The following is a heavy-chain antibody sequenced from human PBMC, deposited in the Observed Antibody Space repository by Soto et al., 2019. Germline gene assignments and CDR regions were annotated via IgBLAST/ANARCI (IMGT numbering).Heavy chain of an antibody. CDR2: IYYSGST. CDR3: ARGVKYYDFWSGYNIQFDY. J-gene: IGHJ4*02. V-gene: IGHV4-30-4*01. D-gene: IGHD3-3*01. CDR1: GGSISSGDYY. Sequence: LSLTCTVSGGSISSGDYYWSWIRQPPGKGLEWIGYIYYSGSTYYNPSLKSRVTISVDTSKNQFSLKLSSVTAADTAVYYCARGVKYYDFWSGYNIQFDYWGQGTLVTVSS.